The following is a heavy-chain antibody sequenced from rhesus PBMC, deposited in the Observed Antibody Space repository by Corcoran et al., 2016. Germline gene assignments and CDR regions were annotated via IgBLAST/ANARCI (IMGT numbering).Heavy chain of an antibody. V-gene: IGHV2-174*01. CDR1: GFSLTTSGMG. CDR3: ARVRVYCSSPYCSSMTGDV. J-gene: IGHJ5-1*01. Sequence: QVTLKESGPALVKPTQTLTLTCTFSGFSLTTSGMGVGWIRQPPGKALEWLALIYWDDDKRYSTSLKSRLTISKDTSKNQVVLTMTNMDPVDTATYYCARVRVYCSSPYCSSMTGDVWGPGVLGTVSS. D-gene: IGHD2-15*01. CDR2: IYWDDDK.